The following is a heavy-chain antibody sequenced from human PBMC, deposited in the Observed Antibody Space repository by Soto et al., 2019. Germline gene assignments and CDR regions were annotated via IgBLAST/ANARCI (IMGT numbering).Heavy chain of an antibody. CDR2: ISYDGSNK. J-gene: IGHJ6*02. Sequence: PGGSLRLSCAASGFTFSSYGMHWVRQAPGKWLEWVAVISYDGSNKYYADSVKGRFTISRDNSKNTLYLQMNSLRAEDTAVYYCAKDGVYCSGGSCYYYYGMDVWGQGXTVTVYS. CDR3: AKDGVYCSGGSCYYYYGMDV. V-gene: IGHV3-30*18. CDR1: GFTFSSYG. D-gene: IGHD2-15*01.